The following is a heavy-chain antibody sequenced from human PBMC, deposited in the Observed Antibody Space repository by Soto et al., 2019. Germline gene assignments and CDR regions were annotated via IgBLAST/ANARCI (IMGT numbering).Heavy chain of an antibody. V-gene: IGHV4-31*03. Sequence: TLSLTCTVSGGSISSGGYYWSWIRQHPGKGLEWIGYIYYSGSTYYNPSLKSRVTISVDTSKNQFSLKLSSVTAADTAVYYCARDSRQLTQGWFDPWGQGTLVTVSS. CDR1: GGSISSGGYY. D-gene: IGHD6-13*01. CDR3: ARDSRQLTQGWFDP. CDR2: IYYSGST. J-gene: IGHJ5*02.